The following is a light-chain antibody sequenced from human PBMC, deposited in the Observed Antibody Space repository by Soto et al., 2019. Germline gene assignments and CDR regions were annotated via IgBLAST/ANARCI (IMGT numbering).Light chain of an antibody. CDR1: QSVTSNY. V-gene: IGKV3-20*01. Sequence: EVVMKMSPATLSLSPGEGATLSCRASQSVTSNYLAWYQQKPGKAPRLLIHGISNRATGVPDRFSGSGSGTDFTLTIISLEPEDFTLYYCQLSTFLPITFAQG. CDR3: QLSTFLPIT. J-gene: IGKJ5*01. CDR2: GIS.